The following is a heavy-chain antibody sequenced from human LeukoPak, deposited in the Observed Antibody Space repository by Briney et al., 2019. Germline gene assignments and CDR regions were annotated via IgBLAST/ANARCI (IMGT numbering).Heavy chain of an antibody. CDR2: INHSGST. D-gene: IGHD2-15*01. CDR3: AVLDIVVVVGPDYYGMDV. V-gene: IGHV4-34*01. Sequence: SETLSLTCAVYGGSFSGYYWSWIRESPGRGRWWMGEINHSGSTNYNPSLKSRVTISVDTSKNQFSLKLSSVTAADTAVYYCAVLDIVVVVGPDYYGMDVWGQGTTVTVSS. CDR1: GGSFSGYY. J-gene: IGHJ6*02.